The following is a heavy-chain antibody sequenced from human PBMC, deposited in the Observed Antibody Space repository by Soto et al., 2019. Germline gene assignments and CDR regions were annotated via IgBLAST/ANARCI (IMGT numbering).Heavy chain of an antibody. J-gene: IGHJ5*02. Sequence: GGSLRLSCAASGFTFSSYSMNWVRQAPGKGLEWVSSISSSSSYIYYADSVKGRFTISRDNAKNSLYLQMNSLRAEDTAVYYCARDQGIAAADWFDTWGQGTLVTVS. D-gene: IGHD6-13*01. CDR1: GFTFSSYS. CDR3: ARDQGIAAADWFDT. V-gene: IGHV3-21*01. CDR2: ISSSSSYI.